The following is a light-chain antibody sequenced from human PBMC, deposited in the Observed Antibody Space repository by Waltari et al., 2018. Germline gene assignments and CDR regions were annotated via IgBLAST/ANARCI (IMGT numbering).Light chain of an antibody. CDR1: QSISTY. CDR3: QQSYSSPPT. CDR2: AAS. J-gene: IGKJ2*01. Sequence: DDQMTQSQSSLAASVGDRVTITCRASQSISTYLNWYQQKLGKAPTLLIFAASTLQVGVPSRFSGSGSGTEFTLTISNLQPEDFATYFCQQSYSSPPTFGQGTKLEI. V-gene: IGKV1-39*01.